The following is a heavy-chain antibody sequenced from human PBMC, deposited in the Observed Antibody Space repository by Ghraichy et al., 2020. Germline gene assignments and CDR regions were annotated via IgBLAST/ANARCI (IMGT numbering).Heavy chain of an antibody. D-gene: IGHD6-19*01. V-gene: IGHV4-59*01. CDR1: GGSISSYY. Sequence: SETLSLTCTVSGGSISSYYWSWIRQPPGKGLEWIGYIYYSGSTNYNPSLKSRVTISVDTSKNQFSLKLSSVTAADTAVYYCARGGATYSGWTESYYFDYWGQGTLVTVSS. CDR3: ARGGATYSGWTESYYFDY. J-gene: IGHJ4*02. CDR2: IYYSGST.